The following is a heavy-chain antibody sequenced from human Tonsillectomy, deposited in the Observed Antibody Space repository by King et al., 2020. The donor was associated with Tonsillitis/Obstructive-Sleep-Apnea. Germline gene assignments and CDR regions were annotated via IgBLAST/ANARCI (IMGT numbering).Heavy chain of an antibody. J-gene: IGHJ6*03. CDR1: GFSLSTSGMC. Sequence: TLKESGPALVKPTQTLTLTCTFSGFSLSTSGMCVSWIRQPPGKALEWLARIDWDDDKYYSTSLKTRLTISKDTSKNQVVLTMTNMDPVDTATYYCARIQRWDYYYYMDVWGKGTTVTVSS. V-gene: IGHV2-70*11. D-gene: IGHD4-23*01. CDR2: IDWDDDK. CDR3: ARIQRWDYYYYMDV.